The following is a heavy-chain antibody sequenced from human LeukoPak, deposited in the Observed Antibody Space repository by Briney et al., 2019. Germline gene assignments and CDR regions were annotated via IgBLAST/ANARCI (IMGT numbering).Heavy chain of an antibody. J-gene: IGHJ4*02. V-gene: IGHV4-39*07. CDR3: ARSSSRSSPIDY. D-gene: IGHD6-6*01. CDR2: IYYRGST. Sequence: SETLSLTCNVSGGSISSSSYYWGWIRQPPGKGLEWFGSIYYRGSTYYNPSLKSRVTISVDTSKNQFSLKLSSVTAADTAVYYCARSSSRSSPIDYWGQGTLVTVSS. CDR1: GGSISSSSYY.